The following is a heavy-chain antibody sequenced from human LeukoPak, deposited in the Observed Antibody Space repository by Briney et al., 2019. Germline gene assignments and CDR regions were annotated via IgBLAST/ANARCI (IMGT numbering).Heavy chain of an antibody. V-gene: IGHV3-23*01. CDR1: GFTFSSYA. J-gene: IGHJ4*02. D-gene: IGHD6-19*01. CDR3: AKNLIPLSSGWYPADDY. Sequence: GGSLRLSCAASGFTFSSYATSWVRQAPGKGLEWVSAISGSGGSTYYADSVKGRFTISRDNSKNTLYLQMNSLRAEDTDVYYCAKNLIPLSSGWYPADDYWGQGTLVTVSS. CDR2: ISGSGGST.